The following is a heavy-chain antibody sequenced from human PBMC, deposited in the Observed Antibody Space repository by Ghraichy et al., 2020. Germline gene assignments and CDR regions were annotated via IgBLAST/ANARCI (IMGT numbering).Heavy chain of an antibody. Sequence: ASVKVSCKASGYTFTSYGISWVRQAPGQGLEWMGWISAYNGNTNYAQKLQGRVTMTTDTSTNTAYMELRSLRSDDTAVYYCARGRELGYCSSTSCYTLPFDYWGQGTLVTVSS. D-gene: IGHD2-2*02. CDR2: ISAYNGNT. CDR1: GYTFTSYG. J-gene: IGHJ4*02. CDR3: ARGRELGYCSSTSCYTLPFDY. V-gene: IGHV1-18*04.